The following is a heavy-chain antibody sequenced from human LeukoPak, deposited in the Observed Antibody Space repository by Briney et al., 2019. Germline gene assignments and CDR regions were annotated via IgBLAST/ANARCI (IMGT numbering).Heavy chain of an antibody. CDR1: GFTFSSYW. V-gene: IGHV3-7*01. CDR2: IKQAGSEK. D-gene: IGHD6-13*01. Sequence: GGSLRLSCAASGFTFSSYWMSWVRQAPGKGLEWVANIKQAGSEKYYVDSVKGRFTISRDNAKNSLYLQMNSQRAEDTAVYYCARYSSSWDLDYWGQGTLVTVSS. CDR3: ARYSSSWDLDY. J-gene: IGHJ4*02.